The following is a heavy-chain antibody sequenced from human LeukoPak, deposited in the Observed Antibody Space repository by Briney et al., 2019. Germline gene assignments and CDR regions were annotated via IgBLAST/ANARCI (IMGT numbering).Heavy chain of an antibody. CDR3: AKDLRRIAAAGTRFDY. CDR1: GFTFSTYG. Sequence: GRSLRLSCAASGFTFSTYGMHWVRQAPGKGLEWVAVISYDGSNKFYGDSVKGRFTISRDNSKNTLYLQMNSLRAEDTAVYYCAKDLRRIAAAGTRFDYWGQGTLVTVSS. D-gene: IGHD6-13*01. V-gene: IGHV3-30*18. CDR2: ISYDGSNK. J-gene: IGHJ4*02.